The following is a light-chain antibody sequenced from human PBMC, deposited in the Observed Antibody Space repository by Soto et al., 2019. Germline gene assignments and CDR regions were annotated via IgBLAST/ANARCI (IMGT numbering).Light chain of an antibody. J-gene: IGLJ3*02. CDR2: GNS. CDR3: QSYDSSLSGWV. Sequence: LTQPPSVSGAPGQRVTISCTGSSSNIGAGYDVHWYQQLPGTAPKLLIYGNSNRPSGVPDRFSGSKSGTSASLAITGLQAEDEADYYCQSYDSSLSGWVFGGGTKVTVL. V-gene: IGLV1-40*01. CDR1: SSNIGAGYD.